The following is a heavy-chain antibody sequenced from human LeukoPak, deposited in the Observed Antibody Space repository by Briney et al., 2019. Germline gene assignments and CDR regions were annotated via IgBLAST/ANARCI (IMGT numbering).Heavy chain of an antibody. CDR2: IYYSGNP. J-gene: IGHJ4*02. V-gene: IGHV4-59*01. D-gene: IGHD3-22*01. CDR1: GGSISGYY. Sequence: ASETLSLTCTVSGGSISGYYWSWIRQPPGKSLEWIGFIYYSGNPNYNPSLNSRVTISVDTSRNQFSLKLSSVTAADTAVYYCARVRNRYDSSGYYAFDYWGQGTLVTVSS. CDR3: ARVRNRYDSSGYYAFDY.